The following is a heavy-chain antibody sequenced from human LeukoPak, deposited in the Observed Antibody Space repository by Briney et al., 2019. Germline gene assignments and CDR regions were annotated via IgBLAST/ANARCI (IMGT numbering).Heavy chain of an antibody. CDR3: ARGVYGSTWYVFDS. CDR1: GFTLTTYD. V-gene: IGHV3-13*04. Sequence: GGSLRLSCAASGFTLTTYDMHWVGQSIGKGLEWVSAISIAGDTFYAGSVKGRFTISRDSAKNSLYLQMNSLRVGDTAVYYCARGVYGSTWYVFDSWGQGTLVTVSS. D-gene: IGHD6-13*01. J-gene: IGHJ4*02. CDR2: ISIAGDT.